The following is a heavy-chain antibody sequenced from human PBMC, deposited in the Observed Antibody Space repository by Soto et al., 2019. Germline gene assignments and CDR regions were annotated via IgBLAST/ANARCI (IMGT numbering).Heavy chain of an antibody. CDR1: GYTFTSYY. CDR2: INPSGGST. CDR3: ARDFPDVDGGYSYGLGY. Sequence: GASVKVSCKASGYTFTSYYMHWVRQAPGQGLEWMGIINPSGGSTSYAQKFQGRVTMTRDTSTSTVYMELSSLRSEDTAVYYCARDFPDVDGGYSYGLGYWGQGTLVTVSS. J-gene: IGHJ4*02. D-gene: IGHD5-18*01. V-gene: IGHV1-46*01.